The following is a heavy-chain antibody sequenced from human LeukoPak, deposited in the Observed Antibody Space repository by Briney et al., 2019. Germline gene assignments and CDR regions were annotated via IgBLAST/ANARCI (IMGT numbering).Heavy chain of an antibody. J-gene: IGHJ4*02. CDR1: GFTFSSYS. CDR2: IWYDGSNK. Sequence: GGSLRLSCAASGFTFSSYSMNCVRQAPGKGLEWVAVIWYDGSNKYYADSVKGRFTISRDNSKNTLYLQMNSLRAEDTAVYYCARSTAPPAPVDYWGQGTLVTVSS. CDR3: ARSTAPPAPVDY. D-gene: IGHD5-18*01. V-gene: IGHV3-33*08.